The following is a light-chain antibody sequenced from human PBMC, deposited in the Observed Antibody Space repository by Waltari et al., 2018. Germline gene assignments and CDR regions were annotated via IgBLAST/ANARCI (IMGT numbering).Light chain of an antibody. CDR1: QSLLDSNGKSY. CDR2: EVS. V-gene: IGKV2-29*03. CDR3: MQGKNLRA. J-gene: IGKJ1*01. Sequence: EIVVTQTPLSLSVAPGQPASIPCKSSQSLLDSNGKSYLFWYLQKPGQSPQLLMYEVSSRFSGVSDRFSGSGSGTDFTLKISRVEAEDVGVYYCMQGKNLRAFGQGTKVEI.